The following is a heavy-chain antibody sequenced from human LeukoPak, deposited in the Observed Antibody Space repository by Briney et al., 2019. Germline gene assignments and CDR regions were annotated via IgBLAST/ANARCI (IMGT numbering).Heavy chain of an antibody. Sequence: GGSLRLSCAASGFTFSSYAMSWVRQAPGKGLEWVSAISGSGGSTYYADSVKGRFTISRDNSKNTLYLQMNSLRAEDTAVYYCNRLSGPNWFDPWGQGTLVTVSS. V-gene: IGHV3-23*01. CDR2: ISGSGGST. D-gene: IGHD6-19*01. CDR3: NRLSGPNWFDP. J-gene: IGHJ5*02. CDR1: GFTFSSYA.